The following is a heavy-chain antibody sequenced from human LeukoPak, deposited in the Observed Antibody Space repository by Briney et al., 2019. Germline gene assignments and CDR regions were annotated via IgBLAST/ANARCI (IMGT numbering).Heavy chain of an antibody. J-gene: IGHJ6*03. Sequence: PGGSLRLSCAASGFTFSSYGMSWVRQAPGKGLEWVSAISGSGGSTYYADSVKGRFTISRDNSKNTLYLQMNSLRAEDTAVYYCAKDAPGYYYDSSGSPYYMDVWGKGTTVTVSS. CDR2: ISGSGGST. CDR1: GFTFSSYG. V-gene: IGHV3-23*01. CDR3: AKDAPGYYYDSSGSPYYMDV. D-gene: IGHD3-22*01.